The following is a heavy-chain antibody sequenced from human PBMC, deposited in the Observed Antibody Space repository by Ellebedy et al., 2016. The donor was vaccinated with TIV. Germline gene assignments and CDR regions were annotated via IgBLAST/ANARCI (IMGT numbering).Heavy chain of an antibody. J-gene: IGHJ4*02. V-gene: IGHV3-30*03. CDR2: ISYEVHNT. D-gene: IGHD1-26*01. CDR3: AREFLGHAPASTDY. CDR1: GFSFSSYG. Sequence: GESLKISXEVSGFSFSSYGMHWVRQAPGKGLEWVAAISYEVHNTDYADSVKGRFTISRDNSKSVVYLEMNNLTTEDTATYYCAREFLGHAPASTDYWGQGTRVTVS.